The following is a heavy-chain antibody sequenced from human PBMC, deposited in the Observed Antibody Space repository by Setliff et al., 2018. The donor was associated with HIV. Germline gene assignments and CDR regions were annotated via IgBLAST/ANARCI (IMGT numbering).Heavy chain of an antibody. CDR2: MNPNSGVS. J-gene: IGHJ3*02. D-gene: IGHD3-22*01. CDR1: GHTFTNID. CDR3: ARGGGGYYYVGAVDI. V-gene: IGHV1-8*01. Sequence: ASVKVSCKASGHTFTNIDIHWLRRATGQGLEWMGWMNPNSGVSGYAQKFQGRVTMTGNTSISTAYMELSSLRSEDTAVYYCARGGGGYYYVGAVDIWGQGTVVTVSS.